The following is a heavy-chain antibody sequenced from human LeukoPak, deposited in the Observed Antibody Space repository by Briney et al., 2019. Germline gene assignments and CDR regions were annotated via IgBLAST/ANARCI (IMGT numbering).Heavy chain of an antibody. CDR1: GGSFSGYY. Sequence: SETLSLTCAVYGGSFSGYYWSWIRQPPGKGLEWIGEINHSGSTNYNPSLKSRVTISVDTSKNQFSLKLSSVTAADTAVYYCASPTYYYGSGSHKKAFDIWGQGTMVTVSS. CDR2: INHSGST. D-gene: IGHD3-10*01. J-gene: IGHJ3*02. CDR3: ASPTYYYGSGSHKKAFDI. V-gene: IGHV4-34*01.